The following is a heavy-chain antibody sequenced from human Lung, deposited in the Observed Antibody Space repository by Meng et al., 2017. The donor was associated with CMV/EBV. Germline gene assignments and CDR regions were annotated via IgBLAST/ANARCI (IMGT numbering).Heavy chain of an antibody. CDR3: ARGDSGSYYFDY. CDR2: LYYSGST. Sequence: SXTXSPXCTVPGGSTSSSTYYWGWIRQPPRKGLEWIGSLYYSGSTYYNPSLKSRVTISVDTSMNQFSLELSSVTAADTAMYYCARGDSGSYYFDYWVQGTXVTVSS. J-gene: IGHJ4*02. CDR1: GGSTSSSTYY. V-gene: IGHV4-39*07. D-gene: IGHD1-26*01.